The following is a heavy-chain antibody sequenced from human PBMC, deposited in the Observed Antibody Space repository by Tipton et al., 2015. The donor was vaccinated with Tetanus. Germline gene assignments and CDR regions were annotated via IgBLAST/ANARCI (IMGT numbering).Heavy chain of an antibody. CDR1: GGSISSYY. D-gene: IGHD3-16*01. CDR3: ASTVGHSGGYYYYYGMDV. Sequence: TLSLTCTLSGGSISSYYWSWVRQPSGKGLEWLGYVFYSGSTDLNPSLKSRVTISVDTSNNQFSLKLSSVTAADTAVYYCASTVGHSGGYYYYYGMDVWGQGTTVTVSS. V-gene: IGHV4-59*07. CDR2: VFYSGST. J-gene: IGHJ6*02.